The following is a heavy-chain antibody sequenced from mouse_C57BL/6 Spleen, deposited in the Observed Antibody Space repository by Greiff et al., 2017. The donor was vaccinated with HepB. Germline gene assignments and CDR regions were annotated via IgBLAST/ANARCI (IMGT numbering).Heavy chain of an antibody. V-gene: IGHV1-18*01. Sequence: VQLKQSGPELVKPGASVKIPCKASGYTFTDYNMDWVKQSHGKSLEWIGDINPNNGGTIYNQKFKGKATLTVDKSSSTAYMELRSLTSEDTAVYYCARWAYYYGSSSYAMDYWGQGTSVTVSS. CDR2: INPNNGGT. D-gene: IGHD1-1*01. J-gene: IGHJ4*01. CDR3: ARWAYYYGSSSYAMDY. CDR1: GYTFTDYN.